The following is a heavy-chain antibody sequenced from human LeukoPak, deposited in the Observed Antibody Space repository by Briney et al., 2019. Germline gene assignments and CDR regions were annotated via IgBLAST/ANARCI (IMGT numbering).Heavy chain of an antibody. Sequence: SETLSLTCTVSGGSISSSSYYWGWLRQPPGKGLEWIGSIYYSGSTYYNPSLKSRVTISVDTSKNQFSLKLSSVTAADTAVYYCASMIVVVIEGGNFDYWGQGTLVTVSS. J-gene: IGHJ4*02. CDR1: GGSISSSSYY. V-gene: IGHV4-39*01. CDR2: IYYSGST. D-gene: IGHD3-22*01. CDR3: ASMIVVVIEGGNFDY.